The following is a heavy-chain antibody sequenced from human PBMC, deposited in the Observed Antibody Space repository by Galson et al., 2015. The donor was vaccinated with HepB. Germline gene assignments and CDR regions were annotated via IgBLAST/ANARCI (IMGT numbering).Heavy chain of an antibody. CDR3: ARDPTSDYAGDSGSFDI. V-gene: IGHV6-1*01. D-gene: IGHD4-23*01. Sequence: CAISGDSVSSYSAAWNWIRQSPSRGLEWLGRTYYRSKWYNDYAVSVRSRVTFNADIFRNQFSLQLTSVTPEDTAVYYCARDPTSDYAGDSGSFDIWGPGTMVTVSS. CDR1: GDSVSSYSAA. CDR2: TYYRSKWYN. J-gene: IGHJ3*02.